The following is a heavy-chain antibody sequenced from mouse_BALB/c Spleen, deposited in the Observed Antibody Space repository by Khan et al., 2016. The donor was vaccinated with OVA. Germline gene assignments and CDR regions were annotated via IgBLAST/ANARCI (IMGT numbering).Heavy chain of an antibody. CDR3: AREYALYYFDY. Sequence: QVHVKQSGAELVRPGASVKLSCKTSGYIFTSYWIHWVKQGSGQGLEWIARIYPGTDNIYYNEKVKDKATLTADKSYRTAYMPLSSLQYEASAVYFCAREYALYYFDYWGQGTTLTVSS. CDR1: GYIFTSYW. J-gene: IGHJ2*01. D-gene: IGHD2-10*02. CDR2: IYPGTDNI. V-gene: IGHV1-76*01.